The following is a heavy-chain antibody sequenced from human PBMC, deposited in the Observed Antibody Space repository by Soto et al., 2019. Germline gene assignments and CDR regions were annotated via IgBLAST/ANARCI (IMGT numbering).Heavy chain of an antibody. V-gene: IGHV1-69*02. CDR2: IIPILGIA. CDR1: GGTFSSYT. CDR3: ARGILTGQLYFQH. D-gene: IGHD3-9*01. Sequence: QVQLVQSGAEVKKPGSSVKVSCKASGGTFSSYTISWVRQAPGQGLEWMGRIIPILGIANYAQKFQGRVTITADKSTRTAYMELSSLRSEDTAVYYCARGILTGQLYFQHWGQGTLVTVSS. J-gene: IGHJ1*01.